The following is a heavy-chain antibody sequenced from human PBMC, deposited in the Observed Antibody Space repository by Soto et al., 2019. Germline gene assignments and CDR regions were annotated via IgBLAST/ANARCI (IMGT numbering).Heavy chain of an antibody. CDR3: ARDTRSYGEFDY. D-gene: IGHD4-17*01. CDR1: GGSISSGGYY. Sequence: SETLSLTCTVSGGSISSGGYYWSWIRQHPGKGLEWIGYIYYSGSTYYNPSLKSRVTISVDTSKNQFSLKLSSVTAADTAVYYCARDTRSYGEFDYWGQGTLVTVSS. J-gene: IGHJ4*02. V-gene: IGHV4-31*03. CDR2: IYYSGST.